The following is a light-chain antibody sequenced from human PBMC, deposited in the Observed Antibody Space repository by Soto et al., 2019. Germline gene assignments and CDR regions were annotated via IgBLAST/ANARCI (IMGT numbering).Light chain of an antibody. CDR3: QQYGSSPPT. CDR1: QSVSTNN. CDR2: GAS. J-gene: IGKJ1*01. V-gene: IGKV3-20*01. Sequence: EIVLTQSPGTLALSPGERATLSCRASQSVSTNNLAWYQRKPGQAPRLLIYGASSRATDIPARFSGSGSETDFSLTITSLEPEDLAVYYCQQYGSSPPTFGQGTKVEIK.